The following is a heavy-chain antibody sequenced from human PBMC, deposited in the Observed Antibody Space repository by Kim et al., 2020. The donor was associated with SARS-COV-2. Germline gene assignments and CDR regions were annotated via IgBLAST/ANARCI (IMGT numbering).Heavy chain of an antibody. D-gene: IGHD4-17*01. V-gene: IGHV4-31*02. Sequence: NPSLKSRVTISVDTSKNQFSLKLSSVTAADTAVYYCARTPYDYGDYYFDYWGQGTLVTVSS. CDR3: ARTPYDYGDYYFDY. J-gene: IGHJ4*02.